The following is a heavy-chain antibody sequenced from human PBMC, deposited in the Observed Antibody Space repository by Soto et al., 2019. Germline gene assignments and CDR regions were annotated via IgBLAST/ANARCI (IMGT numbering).Heavy chain of an antibody. J-gene: IGHJ4*02. CDR2: ISWDGGSI. CDR3: AKEGNGGSSLDH. D-gene: IGHD2-15*01. CDR1: GFKFDDYM. V-gene: IGHV3-43*01. Sequence: GGSLRLSCEASGFKFDDYMMHWVRQAPGKGLEWISLISWDGGSIDYADSIKGRFTVSRDNSKNSLYLHMNSLKTEDTAIYYCAKEGNGGSSLDHWGQGTLVTVSS.